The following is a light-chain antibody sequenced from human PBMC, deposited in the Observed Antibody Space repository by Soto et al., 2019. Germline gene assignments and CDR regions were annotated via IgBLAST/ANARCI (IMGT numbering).Light chain of an antibody. CDR1: RSISNW. Sequence: DTQMTQSPSTPSGSIGDRVTITCRASRSISNWVAWYQQKPGKAPKLLISDASDLERGVPSRFSGSGSGTEFTLTISSLQPDDFATYYCQQYDSYSWTFGQGTKVEIK. CDR3: QQYDSYSWT. J-gene: IGKJ1*01. V-gene: IGKV1-5*01. CDR2: DAS.